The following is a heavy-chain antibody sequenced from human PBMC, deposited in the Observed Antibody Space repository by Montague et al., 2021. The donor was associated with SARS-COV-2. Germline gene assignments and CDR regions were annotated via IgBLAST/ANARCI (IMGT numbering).Heavy chain of an antibody. CDR2: IYYSGST. D-gene: IGHD3-22*01. CDR1: GGSMRDYY. Sequence: SETLYLTCTVSGGSMRDYYWSWIRQPPGEGLEWIGYIYYSGSTDYNPPLNSRVTLSLDTSKNQFSLNLRSVTAADTAFYYWASVHYYTGYVDSWGQGTLVRVSS. CDR3: ASVHYYTGYVDS. J-gene: IGHJ4*02. V-gene: IGHV4-59*01.